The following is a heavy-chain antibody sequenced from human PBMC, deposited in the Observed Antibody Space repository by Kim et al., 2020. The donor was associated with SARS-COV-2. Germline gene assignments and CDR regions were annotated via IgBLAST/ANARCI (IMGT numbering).Heavy chain of an antibody. CDR3: AREGYDILTGYYSNYYGMDV. CDR1: GGSISSYY. V-gene: IGHV4-59*13. J-gene: IGHJ6*02. CDR2: IYYSGST. Sequence: SETLSLTCTVSGGSISSYYWSWIRQPPGKGLEWIGYIYYSGSTNYNPSLKSRVTISVDTSKNQFSLKLSSVTAADTAVYYCAREGYDILTGYYSNYYGMDVWGQGTTVTVSS. D-gene: IGHD3-9*01.